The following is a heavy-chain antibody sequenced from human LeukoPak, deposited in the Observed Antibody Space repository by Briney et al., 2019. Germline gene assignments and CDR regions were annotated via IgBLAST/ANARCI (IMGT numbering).Heavy chain of an antibody. V-gene: IGHV3-7*01. CDR2: IKEDGTEK. Sequence: GGSLRLSCAASGFTFSSYWMNWVRQAPGKGLEWVANIKEDGTEKYYVDSVKGRFTISRDNAKKSLFLQMSGLRVEDTAVYYCVITAGRAGATDHWGQGALVTVSS. D-gene: IGHD1-14*01. CDR3: VITAGRAGATDH. CDR1: GFTFSSYW. J-gene: IGHJ5*02.